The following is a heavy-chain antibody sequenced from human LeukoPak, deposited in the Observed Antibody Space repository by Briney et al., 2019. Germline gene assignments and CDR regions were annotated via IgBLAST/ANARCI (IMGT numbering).Heavy chain of an antibody. J-gene: IGHJ4*02. CDR2: IPHDGNKR. V-gene: IGHV3-30-3*01. CDR3: ARDPEFHGSSGYYDD. D-gene: IGHD3-22*01. CDR1: GFTFSSYA. Sequence: GGSLRLSCAASGFTFSSYAMHWVRQAPGKGLEWVAVIPHDGNKRDYVDSVRGRFTISRDSSKRTLYLQMNTLRVEDTALYYCARDPEFHGSSGYYDDWGQGTLVSVSS.